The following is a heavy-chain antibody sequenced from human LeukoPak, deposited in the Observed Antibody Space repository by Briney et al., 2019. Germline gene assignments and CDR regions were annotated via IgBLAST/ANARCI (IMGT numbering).Heavy chain of an antibody. CDR2: INPNTGVT. Sequence: GASVKVSCKASGSTFTDYYMHWVRQAPGQGIEWMGWINPNTGVTNYAQRFQGRVTMTRDTSISTGYMDLSRLRSDDTAVYYCARIRGGNNYHFDYWGQGTLVTVSS. D-gene: IGHD5-24*01. CDR3: ARIRGGNNYHFDY. CDR1: GSTFTDYY. V-gene: IGHV1-2*02. J-gene: IGHJ4*02.